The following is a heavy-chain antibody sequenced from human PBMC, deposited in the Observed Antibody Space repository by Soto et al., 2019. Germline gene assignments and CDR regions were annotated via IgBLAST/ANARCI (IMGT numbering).Heavy chain of an antibody. V-gene: IGHV5-51*01. J-gene: IGHJ6*03. CDR3: ARHVHYDFWSGYYTYYYYYMDV. CDR1: GYSFTSYW. D-gene: IGHD3-3*01. Sequence: PGESLKISCKGSGYSFTSYWIGWVRQMPGKGLEWMGIIYPGDSDTRYSPSFQGQVTISADKSISTAYLQWSSLKASDTAMYYCARHVHYDFWSGYYTYYYYYMDVRGKGTTVTVSS. CDR2: IYPGDSDT.